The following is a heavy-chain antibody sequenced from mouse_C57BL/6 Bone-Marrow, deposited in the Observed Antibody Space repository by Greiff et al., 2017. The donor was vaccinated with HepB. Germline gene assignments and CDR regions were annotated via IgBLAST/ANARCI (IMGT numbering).Heavy chain of an antibody. CDR2: ISSGSSTI. CDR1: GFTFSDYG. CDR3: ARSTTLWGTWFAY. Sequence: DVKLVESGGGLVKPGGSLKLSCAASGFTFSDYGMHWVRQAPEKGLEWVAYISSGSSTIYYADTVKGRFTISRDNAKNTLFLQLTSLRSEDTAMYYCARSTTLWGTWFAYWGQGTLVTVSA. D-gene: IGHD1-1*01. V-gene: IGHV5-17*01. J-gene: IGHJ3*01.